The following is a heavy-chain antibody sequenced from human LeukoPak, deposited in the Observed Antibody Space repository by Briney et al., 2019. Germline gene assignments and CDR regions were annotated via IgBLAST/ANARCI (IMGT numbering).Heavy chain of an antibody. CDR2: IYYSGTT. CDR1: GGPVDSGSYY. D-gene: IGHD2-15*01. V-gene: IGHV4-61*01. J-gene: IGHJ4*02. CDR3: AREPLASPADY. Sequence: SETLSLTCTVSGGPVDSGSYYWSWIRQPPGKGLEWIGYIYYSGTTNYNPSLKSRVTISLDTSKNQFSLKLSSVTAADTAVYYCAREPLASPADYWGQGTLVTVSS.